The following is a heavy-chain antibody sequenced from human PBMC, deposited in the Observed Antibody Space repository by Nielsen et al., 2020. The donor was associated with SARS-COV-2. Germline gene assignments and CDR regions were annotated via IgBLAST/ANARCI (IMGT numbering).Heavy chain of an antibody. Sequence: SETLSLTCTVSGGSISSYYWSWIRQPPGKGLEWIGYIYYSGSTNYNPSLKSRVTISVDTSKNQFSLKLSSVTAADTAVYYCARDFLGTFDYWGQGTLATVSS. CDR1: GGSISSYY. J-gene: IGHJ4*02. V-gene: IGHV4-59*01. D-gene: IGHD7-27*01. CDR2: IYYSGST. CDR3: ARDFLGTFDY.